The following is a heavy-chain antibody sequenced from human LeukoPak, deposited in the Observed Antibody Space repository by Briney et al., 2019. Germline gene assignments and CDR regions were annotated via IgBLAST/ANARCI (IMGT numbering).Heavy chain of an antibody. D-gene: IGHD3-3*01. J-gene: IGHJ4*02. CDR3: ARYLTAGYDFWSGYLDY. CDR2: ISAYNGNT. V-gene: IGHV1-18*01. Sequence: ASVKVSCKASGYTFTSYGISWVRQAPGQGLEWMGWISAYNGNTNYAQKLQGRVTMTTDTSTSTAYMELRSLRSDDTAVYYCARYLTAGYDFWSGYLDYWGQGTLVTVSS. CDR1: GYTFTSYG.